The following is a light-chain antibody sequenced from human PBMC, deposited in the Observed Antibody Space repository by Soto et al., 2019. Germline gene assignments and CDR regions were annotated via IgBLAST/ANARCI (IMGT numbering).Light chain of an antibody. Sequence: QSALTQPPSASGSPGQLVTISCTGTSSDVGGYNYVSWYQQHPDKAPKLIIYEVSKRPSGVPDRFSGSKSGNTASLTVSGLQAEDEADYYCSSYGGYNNVIFGGATKLTVL. CDR3: SSYGGYNNVI. CDR1: SSDVGGYNY. V-gene: IGLV2-8*01. J-gene: IGLJ2*01. CDR2: EVS.